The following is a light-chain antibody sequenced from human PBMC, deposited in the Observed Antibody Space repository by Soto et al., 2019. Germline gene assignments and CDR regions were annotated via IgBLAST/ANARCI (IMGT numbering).Light chain of an antibody. CDR1: QSVSTS. J-gene: IGKJ2*01. V-gene: IGKV3-11*01. CDR3: QQRSNWPST. Sequence: EIVLTQSPATLSLSPGERATLSCRASQSVSTSLAWYQQKPGQAPRLLIYDASNRATDIPVRFSGSGSGTDFTLTISSLEPEDFAVYYWQQRSNWPSTCGQGTKLEIK. CDR2: DAS.